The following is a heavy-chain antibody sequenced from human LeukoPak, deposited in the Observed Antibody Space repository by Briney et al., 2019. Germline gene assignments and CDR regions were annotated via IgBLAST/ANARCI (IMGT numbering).Heavy chain of an antibody. V-gene: IGHV4-38-2*01. CDR2: IYVSGST. J-gene: IGHJ3*01. CDR1: SYSISSGYS. CDR3: AKTDYGDYGGFNS. Sequence: SEPLSLTCAVSSYSISSGYSWGWIRQPPGKGLDWIGNIYVSGSTYYNLSLKSRVTISIDMSKNLFALKLISVTAADTAVYRCAKTDYGDYGGFNSWGQGAMVTVSS. D-gene: IGHD4-17*01.